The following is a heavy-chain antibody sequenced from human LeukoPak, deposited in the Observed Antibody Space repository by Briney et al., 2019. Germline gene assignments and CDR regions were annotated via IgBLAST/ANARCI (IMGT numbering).Heavy chain of an antibody. Sequence: RGSLRLFCAASGSTFSSYEMNWVRQAHGKGLEWVSYISSSGSTIYYADSVKGRFTISRDNAKNSLYLQMNSLRAEDTAVYYCAREGRQQLVHYYYYYGMDVWGQGTTVTVSS. V-gene: IGHV3-48*03. D-gene: IGHD6-13*01. CDR2: ISSSGSTI. CDR1: GSTFSSYE. CDR3: AREGRQQLVHYYYYYGMDV. J-gene: IGHJ6*02.